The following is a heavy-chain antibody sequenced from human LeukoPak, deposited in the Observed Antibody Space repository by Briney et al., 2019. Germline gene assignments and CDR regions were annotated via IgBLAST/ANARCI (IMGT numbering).Heavy chain of an antibody. D-gene: IGHD1-26*01. CDR2: ISYDGSNK. CDR1: GFTFSSYG. Sequence: GGSLRLSCAASGFTFSSYGMHWVRQAPGKGLEWVAVISYDGSNKYYADSVKGRFTISRDNSKNTLYLQMNSLRAEDTAVYYCAKDGSGRELPPLDYWGQGTLVTVSS. V-gene: IGHV3-30*18. CDR3: AKDGSGRELPPLDY. J-gene: IGHJ4*02.